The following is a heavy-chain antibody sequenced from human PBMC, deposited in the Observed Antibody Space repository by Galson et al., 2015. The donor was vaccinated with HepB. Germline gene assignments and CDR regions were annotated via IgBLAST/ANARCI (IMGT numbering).Heavy chain of an antibody. V-gene: IGHV4-34*01. Sequence: ETLSLTCAVYGGSFSGYYWSWIRQPPGKGLEWIGEINHSGSTNYNPSLKSRVTISVDTSKNQFSLKLSSVTAADTAVYYCARLPYHLQLYYYYYMDVWGKGTTVTVSS. J-gene: IGHJ6*03. CDR2: INHSGST. CDR1: GGSFSGYY. CDR3: ARLPYHLQLYYYYYMDV. D-gene: IGHD2-2*01.